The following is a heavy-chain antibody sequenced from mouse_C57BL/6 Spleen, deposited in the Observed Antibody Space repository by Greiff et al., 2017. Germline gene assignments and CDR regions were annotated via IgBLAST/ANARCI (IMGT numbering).Heavy chain of an antibody. CDR1: GYSITSGYY. CDR2: ISYDGSN. V-gene: IGHV3-6*01. D-gene: IGHD6-5*01. CDR3: ARRDMPHWYFDV. Sequence: EVKVEESGPGLVKPSQSLSLTCSVTGYSITSGYYWNWIRQFPGNKLEWMGYISYDGSNNYNPSLKNRISITRDTSKNQFFLKLNSVTTEDTATYYCARRDMPHWYFDVWGTGTTVTVSS. J-gene: IGHJ1*03.